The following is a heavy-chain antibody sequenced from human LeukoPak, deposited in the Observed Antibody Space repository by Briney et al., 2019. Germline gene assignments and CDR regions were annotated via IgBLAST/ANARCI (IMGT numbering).Heavy chain of an antibody. CDR2: ISGSGGST. D-gene: IGHD6-6*01. Sequence: GGSLRLSCSASGFTFSSYAMIWVRQAPGKGLEGVSAISGSGGSTYYADSVKGRFTISRDNSKNTLYLQMNSLRAEDTAVYYCAEDGLGQLGPFDYWGQGTLVTVSS. CDR3: AEDGLGQLGPFDY. V-gene: IGHV3-23*01. CDR1: GFTFSSYA. J-gene: IGHJ4*02.